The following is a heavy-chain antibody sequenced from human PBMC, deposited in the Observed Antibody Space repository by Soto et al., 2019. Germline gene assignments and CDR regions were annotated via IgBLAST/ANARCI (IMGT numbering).Heavy chain of an antibody. CDR1: GFSLSTYS. J-gene: IGHJ4*02. D-gene: IGHD1-26*01. Sequence: EVKLVESGGGLVQPGGSLRLSCAASGFSLSTYSMNCFRQAPGKGLEWLSYISSSTKTIFYADSVKGRFTISRDSANNSLYLQMISLRAEDTAVYFCARGVGWRRGPFDCWGQGTLVAVSP. V-gene: IGHV3-48*01. CDR2: ISSSTKTI. CDR3: ARGVGWRRGPFDC.